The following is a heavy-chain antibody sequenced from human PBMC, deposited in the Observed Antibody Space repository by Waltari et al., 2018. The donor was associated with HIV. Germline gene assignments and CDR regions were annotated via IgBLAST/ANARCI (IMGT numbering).Heavy chain of an antibody. Sequence: QVQLVESGGGVVQPGRSLRLSCAASGFTFSSYGMHWVRQAPGKGREWVAVIWYDGSNKYYADSVKGRFTISIDNSKNTLYLQMNSLRAEDTAVYYCAAWEPNFDYWGQGTLVTVSS. CDR2: IWYDGSNK. D-gene: IGHD1-26*01. CDR3: AAWEPNFDY. J-gene: IGHJ4*02. V-gene: IGHV3-33*01. CDR1: GFTFSSYG.